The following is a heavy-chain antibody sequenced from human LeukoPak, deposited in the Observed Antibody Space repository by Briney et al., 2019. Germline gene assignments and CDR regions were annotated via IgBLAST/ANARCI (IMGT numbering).Heavy chain of an antibody. CDR3: ARGGYSSGWYGDSMEYYYYYYMAV. CDR2: INPNSGGT. CDR1: GYTFIGYY. V-gene: IGHV1-2*02. J-gene: IGHJ6*03. Sequence: ASVKVSCKASGYTFIGYYMYWVRQAPGQGLEWMGWINPNSGGTNYAQKFQGRVTMTRDTSISTAYMELSRLRSDDTAVYYCARGGYSSGWYGDSMEYYYYYYMAVWGKGTAVTISS. D-gene: IGHD6-19*01.